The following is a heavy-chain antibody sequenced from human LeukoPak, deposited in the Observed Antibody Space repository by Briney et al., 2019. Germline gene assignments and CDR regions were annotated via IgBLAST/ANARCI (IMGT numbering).Heavy chain of an antibody. D-gene: IGHD3-9*01. CDR2: ISAYNGNT. J-gene: IGHJ4*02. CDR3: ANYDILTGYRY. Sequence: ASVKVSCKASGYTFTSYGISWVRQAPGQGLEWMGWISAYNGNTNYAQKLQGRVTMTEDTSTDTAYMELSSLRSEDTAVYYCANYDILTGYRYWGQGTLVTVSS. V-gene: IGHV1-18*01. CDR1: GYTFTSYG.